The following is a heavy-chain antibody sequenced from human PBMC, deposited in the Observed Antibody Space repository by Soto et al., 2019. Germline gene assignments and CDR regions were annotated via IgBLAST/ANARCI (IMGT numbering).Heavy chain of an antibody. V-gene: IGHV6-1*01. CDR2: AYYGSKWYN. Sequence: PSQTLSLTCAISGDSVSSNSAAWNWIRQSPSRGLEWLGRAYYGSKWYNDYAVSVRSRIAINPDTSKNQFSLQLNSVTPEDTAVYYCTRDRTDSSSFYKRSYYYNGMDVWGQGTTVTVSS. CDR3: TRDRTDSSSFYKRSYYYNGMDV. D-gene: IGHD6-13*01. CDR1: GDSVSSNSAA. J-gene: IGHJ6*02.